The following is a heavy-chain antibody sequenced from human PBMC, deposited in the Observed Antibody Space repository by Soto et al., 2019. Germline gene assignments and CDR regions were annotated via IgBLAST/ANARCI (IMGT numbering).Heavy chain of an antibody. D-gene: IGHD6-19*01. Sequence: QVQLVQSGAEVKKPGASVKVSCKASGYTFTSYGISWVRQAPGQGVEWMGWISAYNGNTNYAQKLQGRVTMTTDTSTSTAYMELRSLRSDDTAVYYCARVSGVAGTHYYYGMDVWGQGTTVTVSS. CDR3: ARVSGVAGTHYYYGMDV. CDR1: GYTFTSYG. CDR2: ISAYNGNT. J-gene: IGHJ6*02. V-gene: IGHV1-18*01.